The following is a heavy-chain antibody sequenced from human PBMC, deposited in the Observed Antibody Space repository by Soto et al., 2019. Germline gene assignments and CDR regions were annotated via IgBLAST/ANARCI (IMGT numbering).Heavy chain of an antibody. CDR3: ARAVDDCPTTTCYMIDY. Sequence: GASVKVSCKASGYTFTSYAMHWVRQAPGQRLEWMGWINAGNGNTKYSQKFQARVTITRDTSASTAYMELSSLISEDTAVYYCARAVDDCPTTTCYMIDYWGQGTLVTVSS. CDR2: INAGNGNT. J-gene: IGHJ4*02. CDR1: GYTFTSYA. D-gene: IGHD2-2*02. V-gene: IGHV1-3*01.